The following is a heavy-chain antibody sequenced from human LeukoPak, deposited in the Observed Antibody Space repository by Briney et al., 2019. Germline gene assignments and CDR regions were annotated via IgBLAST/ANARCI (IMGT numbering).Heavy chain of an antibody. CDR3: ARSDYDFWSGHIVGYFDY. D-gene: IGHD3-3*01. V-gene: IGHV3-23*01. J-gene: IGHJ4*02. CDR2: INNNGGST. Sequence: GGSLRLSCAASGFTFSSYAMSWVRQAPGKGLEWVSTINNNGGSTSYADSVKGRFTISRDNAKNSLYLQMNSLRAEDTAVYYCARSDYDFWSGHIVGYFDYWGQGTLVTVSS. CDR1: GFTFSSYA.